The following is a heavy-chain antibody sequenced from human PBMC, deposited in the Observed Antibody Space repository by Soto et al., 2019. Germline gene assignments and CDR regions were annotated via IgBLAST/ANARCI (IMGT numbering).Heavy chain of an antibody. CDR3: AKSKPLVPAASDYFDY. V-gene: IGHV3-23*01. CDR2: ISTSGGNT. Sequence: EVQLLESGGGLVQPGGSLRLSCEASGFTFSNYAMSWVRQSPGKGLEWVSGISTSGGNTFYADSVKGRFAISRDNSKNTLYLLMSGLRAEDTAVYYCAKSKPLVPAASDYFDYWGQGTLVAVSS. J-gene: IGHJ4*02. D-gene: IGHD2-2*01. CDR1: GFTFSNYA.